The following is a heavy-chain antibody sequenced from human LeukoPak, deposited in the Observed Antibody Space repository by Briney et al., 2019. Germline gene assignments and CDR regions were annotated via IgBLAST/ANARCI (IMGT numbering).Heavy chain of an antibody. V-gene: IGHV3-21*01. CDR3: ARDREGGGRRTGKDV. J-gene: IGHJ6*02. CDR2: ITSSGSAT. Sequence: PGRSLRLSCAASGFTFSSYSMNWVRQAPGKGLEWVSSITSSGSATNYTDSVKGRFTISRDNAKNSLYLQMNSLRAEDTAVYYCARDREGGGRRTGKDVWGQGTTVTASS. D-gene: IGHD2-15*01. CDR1: GFTFSSYS.